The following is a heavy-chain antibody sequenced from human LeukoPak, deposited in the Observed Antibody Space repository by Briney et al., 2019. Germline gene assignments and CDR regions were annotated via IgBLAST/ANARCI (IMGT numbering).Heavy chain of an antibody. CDR2: ICCDGST. V-gene: IGHV4-59*12. Sequence: SASLSLTCTVTAHSSSRYYWSWIRQPAGKGLEWIGYICCDGSTNYTPSLKSRVTISVDTSKNQFSLKMSSVTAADTAVYYCARVAMAENYYDSSGYFDYWGQGTLVTVSS. J-gene: IGHJ4*02. D-gene: IGHD3-22*01. CDR3: ARVAMAENYYDSSGYFDY. CDR1: AHSSSRYY.